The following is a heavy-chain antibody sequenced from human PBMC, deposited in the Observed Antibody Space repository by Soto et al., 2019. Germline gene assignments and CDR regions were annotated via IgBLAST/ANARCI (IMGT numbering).Heavy chain of an antibody. CDR2: TYHSGSA. J-gene: IGHJ4*02. CDR1: GDSISSGGYS. V-gene: IGHV4-30-2*01. Sequence: QLQLQESGSGLVKPSQTLSLTCVVSGDSISSGGYSWNWIRQPPGKALEWIGHTYHSGSALYNPSLDSRVTISVDKSKNHFSLRLTSVTAADTAVYYCARDSRSGYYFDNWGQGTLVTVSS. D-gene: IGHD3-22*01. CDR3: ARDSRSGYYFDN.